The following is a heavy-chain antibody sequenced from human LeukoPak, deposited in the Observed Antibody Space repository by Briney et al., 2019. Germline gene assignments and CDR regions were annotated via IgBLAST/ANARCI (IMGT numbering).Heavy chain of an antibody. CDR1: GGTFSSYA. V-gene: IGHV1-69*13. J-gene: IGHJ3*02. D-gene: IGHD3-3*01. Sequence: ASVKVSCKASGGTFSSYAISWVRQAPEQGLEWMGGIIPIFGTANYAQKFQGRVTITADESTSTAYMELSSLRSEDTAVYYCASTITIFGVVNYDAFDIWGQGTMVTVSS. CDR2: IIPIFGTA. CDR3: ASTITIFGVVNYDAFDI.